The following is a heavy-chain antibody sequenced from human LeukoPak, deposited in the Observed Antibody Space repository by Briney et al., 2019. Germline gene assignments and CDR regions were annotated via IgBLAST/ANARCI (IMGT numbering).Heavy chain of an antibody. CDR1: GFTFSSYA. D-gene: IGHD3-22*01. CDR2: ISGSGGST. V-gene: IGHV3-23*01. J-gene: IGHJ1*01. CDR3: AKGRQDPKLLLPEYFQH. Sequence: GGSLRLSCAASGFTFSSYAMSWVRQAPGKGLEWVSAISGSGGSTYYADSVKGRFTISRDNSKNTLYLQMNSLRAEDTAVYYCAKGRQDPKLLLPEYFQHWGQGTLVTVSS.